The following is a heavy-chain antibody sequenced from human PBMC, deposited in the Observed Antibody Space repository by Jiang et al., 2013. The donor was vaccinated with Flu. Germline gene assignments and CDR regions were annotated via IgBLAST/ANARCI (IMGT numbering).Heavy chain of an antibody. CDR3: AKQSFWDVGHDY. D-gene: IGHD3-16*01. J-gene: IGHJ4*02. CDR2: TFYRSEWNY. Sequence: QTLSLTCDISGESISNTNVGWTWIRQSPSRGLEWLGRTFYRSEWNYDYAPSLRSRITINPDTSRNQFSLQLSSVTPEDTAVYYCAKQSFWDVGHDYWGQGTLVTVSS. V-gene: IGHV6-1*01. CDR1: GESISNTNVG.